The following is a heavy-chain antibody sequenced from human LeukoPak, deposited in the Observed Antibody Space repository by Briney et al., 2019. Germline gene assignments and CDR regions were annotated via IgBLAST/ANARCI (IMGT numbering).Heavy chain of an antibody. Sequence: PGGSLRLSCAASGFTFSDYYMSWIRQAPGKGLEWFSYISSSSGYTNYADSVKGRFTISRDNAKNTMYLQMNSLRAEDTAVYYCARENFYGMDVWGQGTTVTVSS. V-gene: IGHV3-11*06. CDR2: ISSSSGYT. CDR1: GFTFSDYY. J-gene: IGHJ6*02. CDR3: ARENFYGMDV.